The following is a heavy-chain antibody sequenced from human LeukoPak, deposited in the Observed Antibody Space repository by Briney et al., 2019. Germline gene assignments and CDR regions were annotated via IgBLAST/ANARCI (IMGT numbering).Heavy chain of an antibody. V-gene: IGHV1-58*01. CDR1: GFTFTSSA. CDR2: IVVGSGNT. CDR3: AAGYCSSTSCYTGFGAFDI. J-gene: IGHJ3*02. D-gene: IGHD2-2*02. Sequence: SVKVSCKASGFTFTSSAVQWVRQARGQRLEWIGWIVVGSGNTNYAQKFQERVTITRDMSTSTAYMELSSLKSEDTAVYYCAAGYCSSTSCYTGFGAFDIWGQGTMVTVSS.